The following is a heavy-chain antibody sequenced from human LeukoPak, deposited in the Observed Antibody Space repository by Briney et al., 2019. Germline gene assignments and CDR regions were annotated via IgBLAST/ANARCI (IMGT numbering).Heavy chain of an antibody. V-gene: IGHV3-23*01. CDR3: AKGGPPYSSSWYSSYGMDV. CDR1: GFTFSSYA. J-gene: IGHJ6*02. D-gene: IGHD6-13*01. Sequence: GGSLRLSCAASGFTFSSYAMSWVRQAPGKGLEWVSAISGSGGSTYYADSVKGRFTISRDNSKNTLYLQINSLRAEDTAVYYCAKGGPPYSSSWYSSYGMDVWGQGTTVTVSS. CDR2: ISGSGGST.